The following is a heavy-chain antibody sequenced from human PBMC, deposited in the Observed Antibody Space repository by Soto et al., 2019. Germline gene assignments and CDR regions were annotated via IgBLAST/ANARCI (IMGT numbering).Heavy chain of an antibody. V-gene: IGHV1-3*01. Sequence: ASVKVSCKASGYTFTSYAMHWVRQAPGQRLEWMGWINAGNGNTKYSQKFQGRVTITRDTSASTAYMELSSLRSEDTAVYYCARSSSSRSLSNTICGVVIIPDYYGMDVWGQGTTVTVSS. D-gene: IGHD3-3*01. CDR2: INAGNGNT. CDR1: GYTFTSYA. CDR3: ARSSSSRSLSNTICGVVIIPDYYGMDV. J-gene: IGHJ6*02.